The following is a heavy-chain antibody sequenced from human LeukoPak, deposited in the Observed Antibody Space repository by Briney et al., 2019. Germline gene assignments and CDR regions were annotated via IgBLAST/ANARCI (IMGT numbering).Heavy chain of an antibody. Sequence: ASVKVSCKASGFTFSSYAMSWVRQAPGKGLEWVSAISGSGGSTYYADSVKGRFTISRDNSKNTLYLQMNSLRAEDTAVYYCAKDPSNYYGSGSYYKALHWFDPWGQGTLVTVSS. V-gene: IGHV3-23*01. CDR3: AKDPSNYYGSGSYYKALHWFDP. J-gene: IGHJ5*02. D-gene: IGHD3-10*01. CDR1: GFTFSSYA. CDR2: ISGSGGST.